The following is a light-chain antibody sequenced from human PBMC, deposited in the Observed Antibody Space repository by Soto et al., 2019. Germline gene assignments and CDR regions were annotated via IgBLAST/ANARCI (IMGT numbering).Light chain of an antibody. Sequence: DIQMTQSPSTLSASVGDRVTIACRASQSISSWLAWYQQKPGKAPKLLIYKASNLESGVPSRFSGSGSGTEFTLNISSLQPDDFEAYYCLQYKSYSRTFGQGTKVDIX. CDR3: LQYKSYSRT. CDR2: KAS. CDR1: QSISSW. V-gene: IGKV1-5*03. J-gene: IGKJ1*01.